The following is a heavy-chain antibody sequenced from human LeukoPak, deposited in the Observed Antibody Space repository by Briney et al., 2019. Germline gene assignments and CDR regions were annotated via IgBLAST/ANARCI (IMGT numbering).Heavy chain of an antibody. J-gene: IGHJ4*02. V-gene: IGHV3-11*03. CDR2: ISSSSSYT. Sequence: GGSLRLSCAASGFTFSDYYMSWIRQAPGKGLEWVSYISSSSSYTNYADSVKGRFTISRDNSKNTLYLQMNSLRAEDTAVYYCAKAVAGTRYWGQGTLVTVSS. CDR3: AKAVAGTRY. CDR1: GFTFSDYY. D-gene: IGHD6-19*01.